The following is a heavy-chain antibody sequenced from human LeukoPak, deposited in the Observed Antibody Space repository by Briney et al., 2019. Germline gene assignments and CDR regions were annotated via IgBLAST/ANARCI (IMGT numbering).Heavy chain of an antibody. D-gene: IGHD6-13*01. CDR1: GGSISSYY. CDR3: ARGIAAADTDFDY. V-gene: IGHV4-59*01. CDR2: IYYSGST. J-gene: IGHJ4*02. Sequence: SETLSLTCTVSGGSISSYYWSWIRQPPGKGLEWIGYIYYSGSTNYNPSLKSRVTISVDTSKNQFSLKLSSVTAADTAVYYCARGIAAADTDFDYWGQGTLVTVSS.